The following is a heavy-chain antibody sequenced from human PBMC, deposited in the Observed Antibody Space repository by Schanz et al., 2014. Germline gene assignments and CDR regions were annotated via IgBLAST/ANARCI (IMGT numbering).Heavy chain of an antibody. CDR3: ARHGGIPYYPMDV. CDR2: ISSGGGST. CDR1: GFMFSSYG. V-gene: IGHV3-23*04. Sequence: VQLVESGGGVVQPGRSLRLSCAASGFMFSSYGMHWVRQAPGKGLEWVSSISSGGGSTYYADSVKGRFTISRDNSKNTLYLQMKSLRAEDTAVYYCARHGGIPYYPMDVWGQGTTVTVSS. D-gene: IGHD3-16*01. J-gene: IGHJ6*02.